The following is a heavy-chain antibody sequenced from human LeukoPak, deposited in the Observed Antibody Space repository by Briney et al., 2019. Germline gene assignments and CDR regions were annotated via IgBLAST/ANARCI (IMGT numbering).Heavy chain of an antibody. J-gene: IGHJ3*02. Sequence: GGSLRLSCAASGSTFSSYAMHWVRQAPGKGLEWVAVISYDGSNKYYADSVKGRFTISRDNSKNTLYLQMNSLRAEDTAVYYCARDLYSSGWYDAFDIWGQGTMVTVSS. CDR2: ISYDGSNK. CDR1: GSTFSSYA. CDR3: ARDLYSSGWYDAFDI. D-gene: IGHD6-19*01. V-gene: IGHV3-30-3*01.